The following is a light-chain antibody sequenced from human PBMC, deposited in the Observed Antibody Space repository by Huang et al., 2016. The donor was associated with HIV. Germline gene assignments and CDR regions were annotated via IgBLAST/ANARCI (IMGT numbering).Light chain of an antibody. CDR1: QSLLQSNGYNY. CDR3: TQGLQTFIT. CDR2: LGS. Sequence: DIVMTQSPLSLPVSPGEPASISCRSSQSLLQSNGYNYLDWYLQKPGQSPQLLTYLGSNRAAGVPDRFSGSRSGTDFTLKISRVEAEDVGVYYCTQGLQTFITFGQGTRLEMK. V-gene: IGKV2-28*01. J-gene: IGKJ5*01.